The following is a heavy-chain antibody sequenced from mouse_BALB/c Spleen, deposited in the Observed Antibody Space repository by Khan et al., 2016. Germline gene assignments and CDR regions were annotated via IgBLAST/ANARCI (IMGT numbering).Heavy chain of an antibody. CDR1: GFTSSNYW. V-gene: IGHV6-6*02. CDR2: IRMKSNTYAT. CDR3: TTGFAY. Sequence: EVKLEESGGGLVQPGGSMKLSCVASGFTSSNYWMNWVRQSPEKGLEWVAEIRMKSNTYATHYAESVKGRFTISRDDYKSSVYLQRNNLRAEDTGIYYCTTGFAYWGQGTLVTVSA. J-gene: IGHJ3*01.